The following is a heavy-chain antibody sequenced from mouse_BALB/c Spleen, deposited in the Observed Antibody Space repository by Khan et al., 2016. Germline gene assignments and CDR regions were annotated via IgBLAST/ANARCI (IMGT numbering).Heavy chain of an antibody. Sequence: VQLQQSGAELVRPGALVKLSCKASGFNIKDYYMHWVKQRPEQGLEWIGWIYPENGNATYDPKFQGKSSIIADTSSNTAYLQLSSLTSEDTAVYYCARGGLRQRDYFDYWGQGTTLTVSS. CDR3: ARGGLRQRDYFDY. V-gene: IGHV14-1*02. D-gene: IGHD3-2*01. CDR2: IYPENGNA. CDR1: GFNIKDYY. J-gene: IGHJ2*01.